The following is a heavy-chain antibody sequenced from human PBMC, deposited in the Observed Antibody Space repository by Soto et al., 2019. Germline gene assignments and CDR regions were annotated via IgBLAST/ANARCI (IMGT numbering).Heavy chain of an antibody. CDR1: GGSISSYY. CDR2: IYYSGST. J-gene: IGHJ4*02. D-gene: IGHD1-1*01. CDR3: ASQGTWNQYGY. Sequence: PSETLSLTCTVSGGSISSYYWSWIRQPPGKGLEWIGYIYYSGSTNYNPSLKSRVTISVDTSKNQFSLKLSSVTAADTAVYYCASQGTWNQYGYWGQGTLVTVSS. V-gene: IGHV4-59*01.